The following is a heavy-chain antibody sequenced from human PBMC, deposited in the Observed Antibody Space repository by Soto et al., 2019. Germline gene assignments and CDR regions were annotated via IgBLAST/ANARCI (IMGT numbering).Heavy chain of an antibody. J-gene: IGHJ4*02. CDR3: TRLHYGDYDY. Sequence: GGSLRLSCAASGFTFSGSAMHWVRQASGKGLEWVGRIRSKANSYATAYAASVKGRFTISRDDSKNTAYLQVNSLKTEDTAVYYCTRLHYGDYDYWGQGTLVTVSS. V-gene: IGHV3-73*01. CDR2: IRSKANSYAT. CDR1: GFTFSGSA. D-gene: IGHD4-17*01.